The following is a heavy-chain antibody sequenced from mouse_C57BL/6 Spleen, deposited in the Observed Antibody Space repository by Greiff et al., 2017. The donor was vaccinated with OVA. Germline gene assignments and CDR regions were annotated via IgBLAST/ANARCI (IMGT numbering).Heavy chain of an antibody. D-gene: IGHD2-4*01. Sequence: VQLQQSGAELVRPGASVTLSCKASGYTFTDYEMHWVKQTPVHGLEWIGAIDPETGGTAYNQKFKGKAILTADKSSSTAYMELRSLTSEDSADYYCTRRLYYDYPRFAYWGQGTLVTVSA. J-gene: IGHJ3*01. CDR2: IDPETGGT. V-gene: IGHV1-15*01. CDR1: GYTFTDYE. CDR3: TRRLYYDYPRFAY.